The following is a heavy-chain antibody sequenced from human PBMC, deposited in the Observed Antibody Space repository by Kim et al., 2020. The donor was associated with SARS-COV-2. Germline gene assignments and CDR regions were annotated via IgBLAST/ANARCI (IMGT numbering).Heavy chain of an antibody. CDR2: ISSSSSYT. J-gene: IGHJ6*01. V-gene: IGHV3-11*05. CDR1: GFTFSDYY. D-gene: IGHD3-16*02. CDR3: ARVGYDYVWGRYRDYYY. Sequence: GGSLRLSCAASGFTFSDYYMSWIRQAPGKGLEWVSYISSSSSYTNYAEFVKGRFTISRDNAKNSLYLQMNSLRAEDTAVYYGARVGYDYVWGRYRDYYY.